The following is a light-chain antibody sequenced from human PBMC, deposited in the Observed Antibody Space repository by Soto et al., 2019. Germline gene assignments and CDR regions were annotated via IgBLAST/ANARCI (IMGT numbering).Light chain of an antibody. V-gene: IGLV1-44*01. J-gene: IGLJ3*02. Sequence: QSVLTQPPSASGTPGQRVTISCSGSSCNIGSNSVNWYQQLPGTAPKLLIYSNNQRPSGVPDRFSGSKSGTSASLAISGLQSEDEADYHCAAWDDSLNGWVFGGGTKLTVL. CDR2: SNN. CDR1: SCNIGSNS. CDR3: AAWDDSLNGWV.